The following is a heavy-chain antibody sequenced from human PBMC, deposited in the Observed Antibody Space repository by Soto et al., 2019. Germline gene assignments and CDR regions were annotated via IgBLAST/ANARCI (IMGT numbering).Heavy chain of an antibody. CDR2: IIPIFGTA. CDR1: GGTFSSYA. J-gene: IGHJ6*02. V-gene: IGHV1-69*13. CDR3: AREGSGYLISDYYGMDV. D-gene: IGHD5-12*01. Sequence: ASVKVSCKASGGTFSSYAISWVRQAPGQGLEWMGGIIPIFGTANYAQKFQGRATITADESTSTAYMELSSLRSEDTAVYYCAREGSGYLISDYYGMDVWGQGTTVTVSS.